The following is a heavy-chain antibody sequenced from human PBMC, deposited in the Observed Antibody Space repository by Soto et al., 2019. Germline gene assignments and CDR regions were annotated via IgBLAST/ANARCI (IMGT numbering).Heavy chain of an antibody. D-gene: IGHD5-18*01. V-gene: IGHV1-69*13. J-gene: IGHJ4*02. CDR3: ARIPRYSFPTSDDLDS. CDR2: ITPIYPTT. Sequence: ASVKVSCKASGGTFYTYTFSWVRQAPGQGLEWMGSITPIYPTTNYAEKFQGRLTVTADGSTNTAYMELNSLTSEDTAVYYCARIPRYSFPTSDDLDSWGQGTLVTVSS. CDR1: GGTFYTYT.